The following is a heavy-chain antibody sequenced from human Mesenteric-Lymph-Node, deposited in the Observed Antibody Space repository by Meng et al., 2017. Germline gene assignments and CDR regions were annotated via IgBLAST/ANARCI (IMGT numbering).Heavy chain of an antibody. D-gene: IGHD1-26*01. CDR2: ISWNSGSI. CDR3: AKNRVGHDF. Sequence: SLKISCAASGFTFDDYAMHWVRQAPGKGLEWVSGISWNSGSIGYADSVKGRFTISRDNAKNSLYLQMNSLRAEDTAVYYCAKNRVGHDFWGQGMLVTVSS. CDR1: GFTFDDYA. V-gene: IGHV3-9*01. J-gene: IGHJ4*02.